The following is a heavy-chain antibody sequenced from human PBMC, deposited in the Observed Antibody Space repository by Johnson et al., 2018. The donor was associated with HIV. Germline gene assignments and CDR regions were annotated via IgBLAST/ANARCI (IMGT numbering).Heavy chain of an antibody. V-gene: IGHV3-30*04. D-gene: IGHD3-10*01. CDR3: ARDPNMSKTLWFREADAFDI. CDR1: GFTLSSYA. J-gene: IGHJ3*02. CDR2: IAFDGSNT. Sequence: QVQLVESGGGVVPPGRSLRLSCVASGFTLSSYAMHWVRQAPGQGLEWVGVIAFDGSNTYYADSVMGRFTISRDNPKNPLFLQMNSLRAEDTAVYYCARDPNMSKTLWFREADAFDIWGQGTMVTVSS.